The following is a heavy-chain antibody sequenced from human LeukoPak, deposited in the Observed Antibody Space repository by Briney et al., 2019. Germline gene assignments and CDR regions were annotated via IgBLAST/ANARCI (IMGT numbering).Heavy chain of an antibody. D-gene: IGHD4-23*01. CDR1: VGSFIGYY. V-gene: IGHV4-34*01. CDR3: AREYYGGNCNYYYYMDV. J-gene: IGHJ6*03. Sequence: SETLSLTCSVYVGSFIGYYWSWIRQPPGKGLEWIGEINHSGSTNYNLPLKSRVTISVDTSKNQFSLKLSSVTAADTAVYYCAREYYGGNCNYYYYMDVWGKGTTVTVSS. CDR2: INHSGST.